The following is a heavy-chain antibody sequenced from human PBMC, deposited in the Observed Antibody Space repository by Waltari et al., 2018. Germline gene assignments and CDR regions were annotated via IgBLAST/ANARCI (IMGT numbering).Heavy chain of an antibody. CDR3: ARRPAAVAGTHWFDP. CDR1: GGSFSGYY. J-gene: IGHJ5*02. D-gene: IGHD6-19*01. Sequence: QVQLQRWGAGLLKPSETLSLTCAVYGGSFSGYYWSWIRQPPGKGLEWIGEINHSGSTNYNPSLKSRVTISVDTSKNQFSLKLSSVTAADTAVYYCARRPAAVAGTHWFDPWGQGTLVTVPS. V-gene: IGHV4-34*01. CDR2: INHSGST.